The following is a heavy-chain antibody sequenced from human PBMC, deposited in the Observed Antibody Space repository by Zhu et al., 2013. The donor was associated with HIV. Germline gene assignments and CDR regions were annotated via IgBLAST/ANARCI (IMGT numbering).Heavy chain of an antibody. V-gene: IGHV1-18*01. CDR3: ARGIIAAQYYGMDV. CDR1: GYVFTSFG. Sequence: QDQLVQSGAEMKKPGASVKVSCKTSGYVFTSFGISWVRQAPGQRLEWMGWISSYNAKTKSAREFQDRVSMTIDISASTAYMELSSLIFEDTAIYYCARGIIAAQYYGMDVWGQGTTVSVSS. J-gene: IGHJ6*02. D-gene: IGHD6-6*01. CDR2: ISSYNAKT.